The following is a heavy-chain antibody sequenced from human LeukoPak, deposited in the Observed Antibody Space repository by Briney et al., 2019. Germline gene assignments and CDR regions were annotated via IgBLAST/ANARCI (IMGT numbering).Heavy chain of an antibody. V-gene: IGHV1-2*02. CDR1: GYTFSDYY. Sequence: ASVKVSCKASGYTFSDYYLHWVRQARGQGLEWMGWIIPNSGDTNYEQNFQGRVTMTRDTSISTSYMELNSLTSDDTAVYYCTRGGWLVKWGQGTLVTVS. J-gene: IGHJ4*02. CDR3: TRGGWLVK. D-gene: IGHD6-19*01. CDR2: IIPNSGDT.